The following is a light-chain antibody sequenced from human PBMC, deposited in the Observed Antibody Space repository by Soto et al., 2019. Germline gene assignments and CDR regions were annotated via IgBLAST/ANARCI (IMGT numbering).Light chain of an antibody. CDR1: QSVSSY. Sequence: EIVLTQSPATLSLSPGERATLSCRASQSVSSYLAWYQQKPGQAPRLLIYDASNRATGIPARFSGSGSGTDFTLTICILEPDDFSVYYCQQRNNWPPESTFGQGTKVEIK. J-gene: IGKJ1*01. V-gene: IGKV3-11*01. CDR2: DAS. CDR3: QQRNNWPPEST.